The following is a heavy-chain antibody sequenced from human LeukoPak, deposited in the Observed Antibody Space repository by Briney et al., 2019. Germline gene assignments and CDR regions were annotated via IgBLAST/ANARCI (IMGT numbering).Heavy chain of an antibody. V-gene: IGHV4-4*07. CDR1: GASISNYF. D-gene: IGHD3-22*01. Sequence: SETLFLTCTVSGASISNYFWSWIRQPAGRGLEWIGRIDTTGSSNSNPSLKSRVTISVDTSKNQFSLKLSSVTAADTAVYYCARHIEGYYDSSGYLNWFDPWGQGTLVTVSS. CDR3: ARHIEGYYDSSGYLNWFDP. J-gene: IGHJ5*02. CDR2: IDTTGSS.